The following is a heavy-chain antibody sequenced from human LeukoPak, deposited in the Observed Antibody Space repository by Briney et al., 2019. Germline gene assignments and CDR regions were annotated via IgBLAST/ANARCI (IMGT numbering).Heavy chain of an antibody. CDR3: ARDQLDAFDI. CDR1: GFTFSSYG. CDR2: IWYDGSNK. D-gene: IGHD1-1*01. V-gene: IGHV3-33*01. Sequence: GRSLRLSCAASGFTFSSYGMHWVRRAPGKGLEWVAVIWYDGSNKYYADSVKGRFTISRDNSKNTLYLQMNSLRAEDTAVYYCARDQLDAFDIWGQGTMVTVSS. J-gene: IGHJ3*02.